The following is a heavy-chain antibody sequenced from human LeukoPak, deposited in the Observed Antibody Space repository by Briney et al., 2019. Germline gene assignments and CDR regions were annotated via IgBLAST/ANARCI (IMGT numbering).Heavy chain of an antibody. CDR1: GGSISRTNW. J-gene: IGHJ4*02. Sequence: PSGTLSLTCDVSGGSISRTNWWSWVRQSPGQGLECIGEISLSGHTNYNPSLQSRVTMSLDESKNQVSLDLASVTDADTAVYYCSRESGAFSPFGYWGQGTLVTVHS. CDR3: SRESGAFSPFGY. V-gene: IGHV4-4*02. CDR2: ISLSGHT. D-gene: IGHD1-26*01.